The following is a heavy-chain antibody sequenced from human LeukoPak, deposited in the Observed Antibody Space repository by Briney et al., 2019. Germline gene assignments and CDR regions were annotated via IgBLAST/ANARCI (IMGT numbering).Heavy chain of an antibody. CDR1: GFTFCSYW. D-gene: IGHD1-26*01. CDR3: ARDKRGSGSYSTTGFDY. CDR2: INTDGSST. J-gene: IGHJ4*02. V-gene: IGHV3-74*01. Sequence: GGSLRLSCAASGFTFCSYWMHWVRQAPGKGLVWVSRINTDGSSTSYADSVKGRFTISRDNAKNTLYLQMNRLRAEDTAVYYCARDKRGSGSYSTTGFDYWGQGTLVTVSS.